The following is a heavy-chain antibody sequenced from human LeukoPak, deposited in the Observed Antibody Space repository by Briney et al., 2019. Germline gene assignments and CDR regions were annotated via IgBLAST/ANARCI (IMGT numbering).Heavy chain of an antibody. CDR1: GGSISSSSYY. J-gene: IGHJ5*02. V-gene: IGHV4-39*01. CDR2: IYYSGST. Sequence: SETLSLTCTVSGGSISSSSYYWGWIRQPPGKGLEWIGSIYYSGSTYYNPSLKSRVTISVDTSKNQFSLKLSSVTAADTAVYYCARNELLLWFGELLMSPNWFDPWGQGTLVTVSS. D-gene: IGHD3-10*01. CDR3: ARNELLLWFGELLMSPNWFDP.